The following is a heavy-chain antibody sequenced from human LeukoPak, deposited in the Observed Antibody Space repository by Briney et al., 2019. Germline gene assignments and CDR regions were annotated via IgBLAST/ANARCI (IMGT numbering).Heavy chain of an antibody. CDR1: GYTFTGYY. V-gene: IGHV1-2*02. CDR2: INPNSGGT. Sequence: GASVKVSCKASGYTFTGYYMHWVRQAPGQGLEWMEWINPNSGGTNYAQKFQGRVTMTRDTSISTAYMELSRLRSDDTAVYYCARDMPESYYYYMDVWGKGTTVTVSS. J-gene: IGHJ6*03. D-gene: IGHD2-2*01. CDR3: ARDMPESYYYYMDV.